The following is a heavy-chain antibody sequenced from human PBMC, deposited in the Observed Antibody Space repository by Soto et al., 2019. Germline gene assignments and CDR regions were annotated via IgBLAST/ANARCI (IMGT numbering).Heavy chain of an antibody. CDR1: GYTFTSYA. J-gene: IGHJ4*02. Sequence: ASVKVSCKASGYTFTSYAMHWVRQAPGQGLEWMGIINPSGGSTSYAQKFQGRVTMTRDTSTSTVYMELSSLRSEDTAVYYCARAYYGSGSNLIFDYWSQGTLVTVSS. V-gene: IGHV1-46*03. CDR3: ARAYYGSGSNLIFDY. D-gene: IGHD3-10*01. CDR2: INPSGGST.